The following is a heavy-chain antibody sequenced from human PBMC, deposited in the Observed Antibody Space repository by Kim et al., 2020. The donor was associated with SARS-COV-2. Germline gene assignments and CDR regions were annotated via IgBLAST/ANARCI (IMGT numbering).Heavy chain of an antibody. J-gene: IGHJ5*02. Sequence: ASVKVSCKASGYTFTSYGISWVRQAPGQGLEWMGWISAYNGNTNYAQKLQGRVTMTTDTSTSTAYMELRSLRSDDTAVYYCARDRRLTIFGVVIERRWFDPWGQGTLVTVSS. CDR3: ARDRRLTIFGVVIERRWFDP. D-gene: IGHD3-3*01. V-gene: IGHV1-18*01. CDR2: ISAYNGNT. CDR1: GYTFTSYG.